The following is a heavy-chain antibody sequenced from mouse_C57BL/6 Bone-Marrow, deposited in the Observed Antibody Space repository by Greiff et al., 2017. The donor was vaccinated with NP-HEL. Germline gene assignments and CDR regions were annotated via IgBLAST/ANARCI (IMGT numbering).Heavy chain of an antibody. CDR3: ARWSTTVDLYWYFDV. J-gene: IGHJ1*03. Sequence: QVQLQQSGTELVKPGASVKLSCKASGYTFTSYWMHWVKQRPGQGLEWIGNINPSNGGTNYNEKFKSKATLTVDKSSSTAYMQLSSLTSEDSAVYYCARWSTTVDLYWYFDVWGTGTTVTVSS. CDR2: INPSNGGT. V-gene: IGHV1-53*01. D-gene: IGHD1-1*01. CDR1: GYTFTSYW.